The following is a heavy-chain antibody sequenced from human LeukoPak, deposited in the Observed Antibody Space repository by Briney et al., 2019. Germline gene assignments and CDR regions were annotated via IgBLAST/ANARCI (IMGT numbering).Heavy chain of an antibody. CDR3: ARDCSGGSCYSGFDY. J-gene: IGHJ4*02. D-gene: IGHD2-15*01. CDR2: IYYSGST. Sequence: SETLSLTCTVSGGSISSYYWSWIRQPPGKGLEWIGYIYYSGSTNYNPSLKGRVTISVDTSKNQFSLKLSSVIAADTAVYYCARDCSGGSCYSGFDYWGQGTLVTVSS. CDR1: GGSISSYY. V-gene: IGHV4-59*01.